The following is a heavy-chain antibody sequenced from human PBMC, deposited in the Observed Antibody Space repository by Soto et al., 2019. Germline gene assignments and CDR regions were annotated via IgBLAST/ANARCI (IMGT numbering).Heavy chain of an antibody. CDR2: ISGSGGST. J-gene: IGHJ3*02. Sequence: GGSLRLSCAASGFTFSSYAMSWVRQAPGKGLEWVSAISGSGGSTYYADSVKGRFTISRDNSKNTLYLQMNSLRAEDTAVYYCANHRYGSGSYYLGDIWGQGTMVTVSS. V-gene: IGHV3-23*01. CDR3: ANHRYGSGSYYLGDI. CDR1: GFTFSSYA. D-gene: IGHD3-10*01.